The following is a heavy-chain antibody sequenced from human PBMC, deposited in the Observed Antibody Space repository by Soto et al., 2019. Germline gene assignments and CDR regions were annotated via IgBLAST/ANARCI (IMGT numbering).Heavy chain of an antibody. Sequence: EVQLLESGGGLVQPGGSLRLSCAASGFTFSSYAMSWVRQAPGKGLEWVSAISGSGGSTYYADSVKGRFTISRDNSKNTLYLQMNSLRAEDTAVYYCAKAAFVVVPAAIAFDYWGQGTLVTVSS. J-gene: IGHJ4*02. D-gene: IGHD2-2*01. CDR2: ISGSGGST. CDR1: GFTFSSYA. V-gene: IGHV3-23*01. CDR3: AKAAFVVVPAAIAFDY.